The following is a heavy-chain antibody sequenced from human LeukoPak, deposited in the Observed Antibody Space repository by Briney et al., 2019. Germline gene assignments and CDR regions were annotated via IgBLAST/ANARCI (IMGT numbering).Heavy chain of an antibody. CDR2: ISGSGDNT. D-gene: IGHD3-22*01. J-gene: IGHJ4*02. CDR3: AKGSYYDSSGSFYFDY. V-gene: IGHV3-23*01. Sequence: GGSLRLSCAASGFTFSSYAMSWVRQALGKGLEWVSGISGSGDNTYYADSVKGRFTISRDNSKNTLYVQVNSLGTEDTAAYYCAKGSYYDSSGSFYFDYWGQGTLVTVSS. CDR1: GFTFSSYA.